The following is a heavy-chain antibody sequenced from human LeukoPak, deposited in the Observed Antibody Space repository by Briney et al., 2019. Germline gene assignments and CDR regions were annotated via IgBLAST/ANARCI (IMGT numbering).Heavy chain of an antibody. Sequence: GGSLRLSCAASGFTFSSYAMSWVRQAPGKGLEWVSAISGSGGSTYYADSVKGRFTISRDNSKNTLYLQMNSLRAEDAAVYYCAKEGVDYDSSGYYYRWGQGTLVTVSS. CDR1: GFTFSSYA. CDR2: ISGSGGST. J-gene: IGHJ4*02. V-gene: IGHV3-23*01. CDR3: AKEGVDYDSSGYYYR. D-gene: IGHD3-22*01.